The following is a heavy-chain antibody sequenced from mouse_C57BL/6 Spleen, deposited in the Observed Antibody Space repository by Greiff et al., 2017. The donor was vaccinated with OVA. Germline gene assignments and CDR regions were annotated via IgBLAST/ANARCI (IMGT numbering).Heavy chain of an antibody. CDR3: ARHEGGRRESSTVVPLFDY. D-gene: IGHD1-1*01. Sequence: QVQLQQSGAELVKPGASVKLSCKASGYTFTEYTIHWVKQRSGQGLEWIGWFYPGSGSIKYNEKFKDKATLTADKSSSTVYMELSSLTSEDSAVYFCARHEGGRRESSTVVPLFDYWGQGTTLTVSS. CDR1: GYTFTEYT. J-gene: IGHJ2*01. V-gene: IGHV1-62-2*01. CDR2: FYPGSGSI.